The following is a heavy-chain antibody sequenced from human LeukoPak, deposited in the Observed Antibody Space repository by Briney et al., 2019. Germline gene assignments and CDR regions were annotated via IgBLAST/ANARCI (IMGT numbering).Heavy chain of an antibody. J-gene: IGHJ6*02. V-gene: IGHV1-18*01. CDR1: GYTFTSYG. D-gene: IGHD2-15*01. CDR2: ISAYNGNT. Sequence: GASVKVPCKASGYTFTSYGISWVRQAPGQGLEWMGWISAYNGNTNYAQKLQGRVTMTTDTSTSTAYMELRSLRSDDTAVYYCARDAAATPYYYGMDVWGQGTTVTVSS. CDR3: ARDAAATPYYYGMDV.